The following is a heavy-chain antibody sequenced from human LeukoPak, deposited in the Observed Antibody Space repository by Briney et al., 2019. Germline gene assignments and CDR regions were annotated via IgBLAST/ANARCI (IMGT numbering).Heavy chain of an antibody. J-gene: IGHJ4*02. CDR1: GFTFDDYA. V-gene: IGHV3-9*01. D-gene: IGHD1-26*01. CDR2: ISWNSGSI. CDR3: AKSRREWELLNFDY. Sequence: PGGSLRLSCAASGFTFDDYAMHWVRQAPGKGLEWVSGISWNSGSIGYADSVKGRFTISRDNAKNSLYLQMNSLRAEDTALYYCAKSRREWELLNFDYWGQGTLVTVSS.